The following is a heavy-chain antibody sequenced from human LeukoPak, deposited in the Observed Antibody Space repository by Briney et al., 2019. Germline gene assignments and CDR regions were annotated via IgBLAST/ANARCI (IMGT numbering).Heavy chain of an antibody. CDR3: VRSAFLTTEFYFDY. D-gene: IGHD4-11*01. Sequence: PGGSLRLSCAASGFIFSSYGMHWVRQAPGKGLEWVAVILSDGSKDFYADSVKGRFTISRDNAKNTLYLQMNSLRAEDTAVYYCVRSAFLTTEFYFDYWGHGTLVTVSS. CDR1: GFIFSSYG. CDR2: ILSDGSKD. V-gene: IGHV3-33*03. J-gene: IGHJ4*01.